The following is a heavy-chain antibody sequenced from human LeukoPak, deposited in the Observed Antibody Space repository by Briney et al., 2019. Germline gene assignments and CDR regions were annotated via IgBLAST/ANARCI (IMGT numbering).Heavy chain of an antibody. CDR3: AKDFEAYCGGDCYTHFDL. CDR1: GFSFSSYA. D-gene: IGHD2-21*02. Sequence: GGSLRLSCATSGFSFSSYAMSWVRQAPGKGLEWVSAIAGSSVAAVRSSTYYADSVTGRFTISRDNSKNTLYLQMNSLRVEDTALYYCAKDFEAYCGGDCYTHFDLWGRGTLVTVSS. CDR2: IAGSSVAAVRSST. J-gene: IGHJ2*01. V-gene: IGHV3-23*01.